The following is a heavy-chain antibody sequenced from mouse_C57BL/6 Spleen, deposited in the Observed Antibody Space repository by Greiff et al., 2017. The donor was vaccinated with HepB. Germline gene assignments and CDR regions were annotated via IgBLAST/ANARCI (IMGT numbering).Heavy chain of an antibody. CDR2: IYPGSGST. CDR1: GYTFTSYW. J-gene: IGHJ4*01. V-gene: IGHV1-55*01. Sequence: VQLQQSGAELVKPGASVKMSCKASGYTFTSYWITWVKQRPGQGLEWIGDIYPGSGSTNYNEKFKSKATLTVDTSSSTAYMQLSSLTSEDSAVYYCARWYYGSDYYAMDYWGQGTSVTVSS. D-gene: IGHD1-1*01. CDR3: ARWYYGSDYYAMDY.